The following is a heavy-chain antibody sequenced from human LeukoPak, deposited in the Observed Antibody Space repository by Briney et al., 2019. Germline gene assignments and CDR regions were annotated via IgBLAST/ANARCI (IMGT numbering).Heavy chain of an antibody. V-gene: IGHV3-15*01. J-gene: IGHJ6*02. D-gene: IGHD2-2*01. CDR3: TTDPSQMPPVRFV. CDR1: GFTFSNAW. Sequence: PGGSLRLSCTASGFTFSNAWMNWVRQAPGKGLEWVGRITSKGDSRTIDYAAHVRGRFTISRDDSKDTLYLQMNSLKTEDTAVYHCTTDPSQMPPVRFVWGQGTTVTVSS. CDR2: ITSKGDSRTI.